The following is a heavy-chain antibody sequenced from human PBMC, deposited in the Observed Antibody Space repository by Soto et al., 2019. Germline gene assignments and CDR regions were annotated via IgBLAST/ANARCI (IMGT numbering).Heavy chain of an antibody. CDR1: NAASSGYY. J-gene: IGHJ4*02. CDR2: INHSGST. D-gene: IGHD6-13*01. CDR3: ARGGGEKQQLVH. Sequence: SMTLSVTCAINNAASSGYYWSWFRQPPGKGLEWIGEINHSGSTNYNPSLKSRVTISVDTSKNQFSLKLSSVTAADTAVYYCARGGGEKQQLVHWGQGTLVTVS. V-gene: IGHV4-34*01.